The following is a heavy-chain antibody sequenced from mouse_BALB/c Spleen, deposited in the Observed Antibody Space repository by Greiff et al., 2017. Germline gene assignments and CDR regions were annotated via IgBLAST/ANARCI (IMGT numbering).Heavy chain of an antibody. Sequence: VQLQQSGAELVKPGASVKLSCTASGFNIKDTYMHWVKQRPEQGLEWIGRIDPANGNTKYDPKFQGKATITADTSSNTAYLQLSSLTSEDTAVYYCARGITLYAMDYWGQGTSVTVSS. J-gene: IGHJ4*01. D-gene: IGHD1-2*01. V-gene: IGHV14-3*02. CDR1: GFNIKDTY. CDR2: IDPANGNT. CDR3: ARGITLYAMDY.